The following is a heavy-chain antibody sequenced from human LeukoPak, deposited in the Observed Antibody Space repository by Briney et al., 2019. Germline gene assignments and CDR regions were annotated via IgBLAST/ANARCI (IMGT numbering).Heavy chain of an antibody. CDR3: ARTLVGVSGGSFQILGDYGFDY. CDR1: GYTLTSYG. V-gene: IGHV1-18*04. CDR2: ISAYNGNT. D-gene: IGHD2-15*01. Sequence: ASVKVSCKASGYTLTSYGISWVRQAPGQGLEWMGWISAYNGNTNYAQKLQGRVTMTTDTSTSTAYMELRSLRSDDTAVYYCARTLVGVSGGSFQILGDYGFDYWGQGTLVTVSS. J-gene: IGHJ4*02.